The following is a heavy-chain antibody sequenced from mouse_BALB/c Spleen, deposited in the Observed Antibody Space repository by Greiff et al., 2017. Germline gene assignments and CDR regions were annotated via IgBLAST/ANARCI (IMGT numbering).Heavy chain of an antibody. Sequence: VQLVESGPGLVAPSQSLSITCTVSGFSLTGYGVNWVRQPPGKGLEWLGMIWGDGSTNYNSALISRLSISKDNSKSQDLLKMNSLQTDDTARYYCAVPLDTTTAGCAYWGQGTLVTVSA. CDR3: AVPLDTTTAGCAY. CDR2: IWGDGST. D-gene: IGHD2-12*01. V-gene: IGHV2-6-7*01. CDR1: GFSLTGYG. J-gene: IGHJ3*01.